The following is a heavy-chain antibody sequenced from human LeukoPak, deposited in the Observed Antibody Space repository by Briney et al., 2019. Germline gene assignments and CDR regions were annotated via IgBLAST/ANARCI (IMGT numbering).Heavy chain of an antibody. V-gene: IGHV1-46*01. CDR3: ARDQSSVQLERLVQGNWFDP. CDR2: INPSGGST. D-gene: IGHD1-1*01. CDR1: GYTFTSYY. J-gene: IGHJ5*02. Sequence: GASVKVSCKASGYTFTSYYMHWVRQAPGQGLEWMGIINPSGGSTSYAQKFQGRVTMTRDMSTSTVYMELSSLRSEDTAVYYCARDQSSVQLERLVQGNWFDPGGQGTLVTVSS.